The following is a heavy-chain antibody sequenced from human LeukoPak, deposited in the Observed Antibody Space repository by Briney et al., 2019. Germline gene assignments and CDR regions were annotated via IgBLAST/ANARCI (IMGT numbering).Heavy chain of an antibody. CDR1: GFTFSSYG. CDR3: ARDVRYCSGGSCLHY. D-gene: IGHD2-15*01. Sequence: GGSLRLSCAASGFTFSSYGIHWVRQAPGKGLEWVAVISYDGSNKFYADSVKGRFTISRDNAKNSLYLQMNSLRAEDTAVYYCARDVRYCSGGSCLHYWGQGTLVTVSS. CDR2: ISYDGSNK. V-gene: IGHV3-30*03. J-gene: IGHJ4*02.